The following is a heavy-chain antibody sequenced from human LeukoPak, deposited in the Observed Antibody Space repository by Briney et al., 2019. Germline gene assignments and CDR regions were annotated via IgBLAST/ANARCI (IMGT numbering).Heavy chain of an antibody. CDR3: ATIGDRRSGELYRIDY. CDR1: GFTFSSYV. CDR2: ISGSGGST. D-gene: IGHD1-26*01. Sequence: GGSLRLSCAASGFTFSSYVMGWVRQAPGKGLEWVSGISGSGGSTYFADSVKGRFTISRDNSKNTLYLQMNSLRAEDAAVYYCATIGDRRSGELYRIDYWGQGTLVTVSS. J-gene: IGHJ4*02. V-gene: IGHV3-23*01.